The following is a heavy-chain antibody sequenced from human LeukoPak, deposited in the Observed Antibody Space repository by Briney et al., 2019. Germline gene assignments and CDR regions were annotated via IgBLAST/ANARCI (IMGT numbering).Heavy chain of an antibody. J-gene: IGHJ3*02. CDR1: GASVSSYY. Sequence: HPSGTLSLTCTVSGASVSSYYWIWIRQPAGRGLEWIGRIDASGSTNYNPSLKSRVTMSVDTSKNQFSLKVSSVTAADTAVYYCARKDGDIWGQGTMVTVSS. D-gene: IGHD5-24*01. V-gene: IGHV4-4*07. CDR3: ARKDGDI. CDR2: IDASGST.